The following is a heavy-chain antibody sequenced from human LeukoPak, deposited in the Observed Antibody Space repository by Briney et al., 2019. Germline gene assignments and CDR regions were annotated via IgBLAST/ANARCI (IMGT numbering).Heavy chain of an antibody. D-gene: IGHD6-13*01. J-gene: IGHJ4*02. CDR3: ARSLKIAAGTV. Sequence: SQTLSLTCTVSGGSISSSGYYWSWIRQHPGKGLEWIGYIYYSGSTYYNPSLKSRVTISVDTSKNQFSLKLSSVTAADTAVYYCARSLKIAAGTVWGQGTLVTVSS. CDR1: GGSISSSGYY. V-gene: IGHV4-31*03. CDR2: IYYSGST.